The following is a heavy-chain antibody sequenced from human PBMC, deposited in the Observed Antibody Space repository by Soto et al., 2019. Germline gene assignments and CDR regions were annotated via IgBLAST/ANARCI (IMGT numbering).Heavy chain of an antibody. Sequence: GASVKVSCKTSGYTFTRNGISWVRQAPGQGLEWMGWISPKSGSKKCAQKFQGRVIMTTDTSTSTAYMELRSLRCDDTAVYYCVKDRDSNSWPSRDVWGPGTTVTVSS. CDR2: ISPKSGSK. J-gene: IGHJ6*02. D-gene: IGHD3-22*01. CDR3: VKDRDSNSWPSRDV. CDR1: GYTFTRNG. V-gene: IGHV1-18*01.